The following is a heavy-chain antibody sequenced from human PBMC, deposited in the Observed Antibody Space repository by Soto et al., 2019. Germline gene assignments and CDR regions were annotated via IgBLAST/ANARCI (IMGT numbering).Heavy chain of an antibody. D-gene: IGHD6-6*01. CDR3: ARELWMWSSSSSSAFDI. V-gene: IGHV1-18*01. J-gene: IGHJ3*02. CDR1: GYTFTSYG. Sequence: ASVKVSCKASGYTFTSYGISWVRQAPGQGLEWMGWISAYNGNTNYAQKLQGRVTMTTDTSTSTAYMELRSLRSDDTAVYYCARELWMWSSSSSSAFDIWGQGTMVTVSS. CDR2: ISAYNGNT.